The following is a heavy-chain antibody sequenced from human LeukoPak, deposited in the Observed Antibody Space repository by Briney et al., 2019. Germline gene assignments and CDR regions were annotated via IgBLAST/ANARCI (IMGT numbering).Heavy chain of an antibody. J-gene: IGHJ4*02. CDR3: ARGSYYFDY. Sequence: PGGSLRLSCAASGFTFSSYSMNGVRQAPGKALEWVSCISSGSSDIYYADSVKGRLTISRDNAKNSLYLHMNSLRPEDTAVYYCARGSYYFDYWVQATLVTVSS. V-gene: IGHV3-21*01. CDR1: GFTFSSYS. CDR2: ISSGSSDI.